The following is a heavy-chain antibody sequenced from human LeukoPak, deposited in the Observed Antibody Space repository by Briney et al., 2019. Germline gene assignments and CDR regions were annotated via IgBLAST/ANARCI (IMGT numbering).Heavy chain of an antibody. D-gene: IGHD1-1*01. CDR3: ARSTKLAIDN. CDR2: INPNNGGA. CDR1: GYTLTSYY. J-gene: IGHJ4*02. V-gene: IGHV1-2*02. Sequence: AAVKVSCKASGYTLTSYYIHWLRLAPGQGMEWMGWINPNNGGANYGQKFQGKGTMTRDPSISTVYIGLSRLTSDDTAVYYCARSTKLAIDNGGQGTLVTVPS.